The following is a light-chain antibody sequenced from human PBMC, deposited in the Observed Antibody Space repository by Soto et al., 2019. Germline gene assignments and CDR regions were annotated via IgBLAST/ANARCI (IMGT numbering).Light chain of an antibody. CDR2: GAY. CDR3: QQANGDPWT. J-gene: IGKJ1*01. CDR1: HDVSSW. Sequence: DIQMTQSPSSVSASVGDRVTISCRASHDVSSWLAWYQQKPGKAPNLLIYGAYTLQSGVPSRFSGSGSGTDFTLTISSLQPEDFATYYCQQANGDPWTFGQGTKVEI. V-gene: IGKV1-12*02.